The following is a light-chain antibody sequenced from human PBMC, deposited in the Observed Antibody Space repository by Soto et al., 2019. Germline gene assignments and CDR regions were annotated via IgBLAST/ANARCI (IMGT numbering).Light chain of an antibody. CDR2: GAS. J-gene: IGKJ1*01. CDR3: QQYNNWWT. Sequence: EIVLTQSPGTPSMSPGERATLSCRACQSVSSNLAWYQQKPGQAPRLLIYGASTRATGIPARFTGSGSGTEFTLTISSLQFDDSAVYYCQQYNNWWTFGQGTKVDIK. CDR1: QSVSSN. V-gene: IGKV3-15*01.